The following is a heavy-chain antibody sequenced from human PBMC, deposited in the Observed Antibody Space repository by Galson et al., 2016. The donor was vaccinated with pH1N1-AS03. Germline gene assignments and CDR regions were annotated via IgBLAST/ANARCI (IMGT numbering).Heavy chain of an antibody. D-gene: IGHD5/OR15-5a*01. CDR3: ARSVQYSFDY. CDR1: GFNFNVYS. CDR2: MTSDMRTI. J-gene: IGHJ4*02. Sequence: SLRLSCAASGFNFNVYSMNWVRQAPGKGLEWISYMTSDMRTIKYADSVKGRFTISRDNARNSLFLQMNSRRDEDTAIYYCARSVQYSFDYWGEGILVTVSS. V-gene: IGHV3-48*02.